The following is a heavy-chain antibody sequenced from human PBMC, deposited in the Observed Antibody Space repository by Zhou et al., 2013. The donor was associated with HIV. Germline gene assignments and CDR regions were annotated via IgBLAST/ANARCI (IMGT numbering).Heavy chain of an antibody. Sequence: VQSGAQLKKPGSSVTVSCRPAGGTFSTYAFSWVRQAPGQRPEWMGGVIPVSGATRFPQKFQGRLTITTDESTSTSYMELSSLTFEDTAVYYCAGPTIVSGIIIDAFEIWARDNGHRHF. CDR1: GGTFSTYA. CDR3: AGPTIVSGIIIDAFEI. J-gene: IGHJ3*02. CDR2: VIPVSGAT. V-gene: IGHV1-69*05. D-gene: IGHD3-16*02.